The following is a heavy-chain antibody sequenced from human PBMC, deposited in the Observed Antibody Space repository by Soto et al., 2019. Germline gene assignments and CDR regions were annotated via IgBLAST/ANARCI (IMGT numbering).Heavy chain of an antibody. CDR1: GFTFSAFD. CDR3: TRQASYCHGGGGXFDL. Sequence: GGSLRLACAASGFTFSAFDMHWVRQATGKGLEWVAAIGTLHDAYYPDSVKGRFTISRENAKNSLYLQMNSLRAGDTAVYYCTRQASYCHGGGGXFDLWGQRTLVTVSS. CDR2: IGTLHDA. D-gene: IGHD3-16*01. V-gene: IGHV3-13*01. J-gene: IGHJ5*02.